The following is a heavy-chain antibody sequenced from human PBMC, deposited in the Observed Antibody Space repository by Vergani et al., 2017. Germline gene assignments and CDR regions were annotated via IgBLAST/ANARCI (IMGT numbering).Heavy chain of an antibody. CDR3: AKDVGYGPGTPTIGGAFDI. D-gene: IGHD1/OR15-1a*01. CDR2: ISAYNGNT. V-gene: IGHV1-18*01. J-gene: IGHJ3*02. Sequence: QVQLVQSGAEVKKPGASVKVSCKASGYTFTSYGISWVRQAPGQGLEWMGWISAYNGNTNYAQKLQGRVTMTTDTSTSTAYMELRSLRSDDTAVYYCAKDVGYGPGTPTIGGAFDIWGQGTMVTVSS. CDR1: GYTFTSYG.